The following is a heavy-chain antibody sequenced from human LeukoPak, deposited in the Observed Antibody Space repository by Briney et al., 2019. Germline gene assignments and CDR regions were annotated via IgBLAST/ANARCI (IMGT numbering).Heavy chain of an antibody. CDR1: GSGFTFSDHY. Sequence: GGSLRLSCAASGSGFTFSDHYMDWVRQAPGKGLEWVGRIGNKAKRYTTEYATSVKGRFTISRDDSRNSLYLQMNSLKTEDTAVYHCTRGYSVSPTYAFDIWGQGTKVTVSS. CDR2: IGNKAKRYTT. J-gene: IGHJ3*02. D-gene: IGHD5/OR15-5a*01. CDR3: TRGYSVSPTYAFDI. V-gene: IGHV3-72*01.